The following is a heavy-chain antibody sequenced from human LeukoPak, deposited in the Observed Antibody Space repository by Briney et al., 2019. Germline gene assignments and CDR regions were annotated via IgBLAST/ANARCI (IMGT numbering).Heavy chain of an antibody. J-gene: IGHJ3*02. D-gene: IGHD1-7*01. Sequence: ASVKVSCKASGYTFTGYYMHWVRQAAGQGLEWMGWINPNSGGTNYAQKFQGRVTMTRDTSISTAYMELSRLRSDDTAVYYCARWGTTGDAFDIWGQGTMVTVSS. V-gene: IGHV1-2*02. CDR3: ARWGTTGDAFDI. CDR1: GYTFTGYY. CDR2: INPNSGGT.